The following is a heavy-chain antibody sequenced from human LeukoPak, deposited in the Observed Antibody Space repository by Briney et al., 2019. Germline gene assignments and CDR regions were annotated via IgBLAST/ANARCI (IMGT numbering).Heavy chain of an antibody. J-gene: IGHJ4*02. CDR1: GYTFTGYY. V-gene: IGHV1-2*02. Sequence: GASVKVSCKASGYTFTGYYMHWVRQAPGRGLEWMGWINPNSGGTNYAQKFQGRVTMTRDTSISTAYMELSRLRSDDTAVYYCARDLVVGYCSGGSCYSGLYYFDYWGQGTLVTVSS. CDR2: INPNSGGT. D-gene: IGHD2-15*01. CDR3: ARDLVVGYCSGGSCYSGLYYFDY.